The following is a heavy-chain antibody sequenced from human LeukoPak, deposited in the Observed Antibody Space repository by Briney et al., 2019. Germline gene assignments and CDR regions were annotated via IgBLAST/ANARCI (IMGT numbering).Heavy chain of an antibody. CDR1: GGSISSSSYY. CDR3: ARTNRYVENFDY. J-gene: IGHJ4*02. D-gene: IGHD5-24*01. Sequence: SETLSLTCTVSGGSISSSSYYWDWIRQPPGKGLEGIGSIYYSGITYYNPSLKSRVTISVDTSKNQLSLKLSSVTAADTAVYYCARTNRYVENFDYWGQGSLVTVSS. V-gene: IGHV4-39*01. CDR2: IYYSGIT.